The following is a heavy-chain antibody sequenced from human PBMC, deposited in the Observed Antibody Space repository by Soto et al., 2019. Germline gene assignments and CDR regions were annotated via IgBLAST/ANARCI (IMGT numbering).Heavy chain of an antibody. V-gene: IGHV1-2*02. J-gene: IGHJ6*02. CDR3: ASNQWLASRERMAV. Sequence: VKVSCKASGYTFTGYYMHWVRQAPGQGLEWMGCINPNSGGTNYAQKFQGRVTMTRDTSISTAYMELSRLRSDDTAVHCCASNQWLASRERMAVWGQGTTVDVSS. CDR1: GYTFTGYY. D-gene: IGHD6-19*01. CDR2: INPNSGGT.